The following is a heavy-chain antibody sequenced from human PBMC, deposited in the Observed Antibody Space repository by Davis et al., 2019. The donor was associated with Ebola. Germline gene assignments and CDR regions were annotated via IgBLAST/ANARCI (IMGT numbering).Heavy chain of an antibody. V-gene: IGHV3-15*01. CDR1: GLTFSDYY. J-gene: IGHJ5*02. Sequence: PGGSLRLSCAVSGLTFSDYYMDWVRQAPGKGLEWVGRIKSKADGWTTDYAAPVKGRFTISTDDSKSTLFLHMNSLQTEDTAVYYCSTYGSGSFLSWGQGTLVTVSS. CDR3: STYGSGSFLS. D-gene: IGHD3-10*01. CDR2: IKSKADGWTT.